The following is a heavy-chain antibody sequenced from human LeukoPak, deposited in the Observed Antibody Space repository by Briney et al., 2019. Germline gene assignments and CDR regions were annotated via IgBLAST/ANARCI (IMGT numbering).Heavy chain of an antibody. CDR1: GFDFSSYG. CDR3: ARRTRSSESHSFDY. CDR2: ITSSGII. Sequence: PGGSLRLSCAASGFDFSSYGMSWARQAPGKGLEWVSYITSSGIIYYADPVKGRFTISRDNAKNSLFLQMNSLRDEDTAVYYCARRTRSSESHSFDYWGQGTLVTVSS. V-gene: IGHV3-48*02. D-gene: IGHD2-15*01. J-gene: IGHJ4*02.